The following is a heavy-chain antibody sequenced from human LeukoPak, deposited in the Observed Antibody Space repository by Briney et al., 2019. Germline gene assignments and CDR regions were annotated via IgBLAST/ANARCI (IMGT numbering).Heavy chain of an antibody. CDR1: GGSFSGYH. V-gene: IGHV4-34*01. D-gene: IGHD2-2*01. J-gene: IGHJ5*02. CDR3: ASRYHPPAAMASSSSWFDP. CDR2: INHSGST. Sequence: SETLSLTCAVYGGSFSGYHWSWIRQPPGKGLEWIGEINHSGSTNYNPSLKSRVTISVDMSKNQFSLKLTSVTAADTAVYYCASRYHPPAAMASSSSWFDPWGQGTLVTVSS.